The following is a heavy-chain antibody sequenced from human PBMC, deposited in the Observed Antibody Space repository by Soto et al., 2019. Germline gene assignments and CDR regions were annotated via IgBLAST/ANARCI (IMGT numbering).Heavy chain of an antibody. V-gene: IGHV3-33*08. Sequence: PGGSLRLSCAASGFTFSSYWMSWVRQAPGKGLEWVAVIWYDGSNKYYADSVKGRFTISRDNSKSTLYLQMNSLRAEDTAVYYCARDRLNYYYGMDVWGQGTTVTVSS. J-gene: IGHJ6*02. CDR2: IWYDGSNK. CDR1: GFTFSSYW. CDR3: ARDRLNYYYGMDV.